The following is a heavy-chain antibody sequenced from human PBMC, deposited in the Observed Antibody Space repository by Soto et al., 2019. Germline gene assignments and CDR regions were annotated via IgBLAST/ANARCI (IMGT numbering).Heavy chain of an antibody. V-gene: IGHV4-59*01. CDR2: IYYNGNT. Sequence: QVQLQESGPGLVKPSETLSLTCTVSGASISSYYWNWIRQSPGKGLEWIGHIYYNGNTKYNPFLACRSTISFDTFKKQFSLELNSVTAADTPVYFCARRALAVDALREDNWFDPWGQGTLVTVSS. J-gene: IGHJ5*02. CDR3: ARRALAVDALREDNWFDP. CDR1: GASISSYY. D-gene: IGHD2-8*02.